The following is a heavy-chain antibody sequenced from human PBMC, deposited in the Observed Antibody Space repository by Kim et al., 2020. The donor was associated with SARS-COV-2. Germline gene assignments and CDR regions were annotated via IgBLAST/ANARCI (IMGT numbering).Heavy chain of an antibody. Sequence: DSVKGRFTISGDNSQNTLYLQMTSLRAEDTAVYYCAKDPYYDFWSAYSFDYWGQGTLVTVSS. V-gene: IGHV3-23*01. J-gene: IGHJ4*02. CDR3: AKDPYYDFWSAYSFDY. D-gene: IGHD3-3*01.